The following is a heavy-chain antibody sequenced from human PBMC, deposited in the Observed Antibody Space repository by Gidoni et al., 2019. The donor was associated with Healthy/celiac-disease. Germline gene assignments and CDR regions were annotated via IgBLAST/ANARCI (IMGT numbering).Heavy chain of an antibody. Sequence: EVQLVESGGGLVQPGRSLRLSCAASGFTFDDYAMHWVRQAPGKGLEWVSCISWNSGSIGYADSVKGRFTISRDNAKNSLYLQMNSLRAEDTALYYCAKGYGSGSYASGGDYWGQGTLVTVSS. CDR2: ISWNSGSI. D-gene: IGHD3-10*01. V-gene: IGHV3-9*01. CDR3: AKGYGSGSYASGGDY. J-gene: IGHJ4*02. CDR1: GFTFDDYA.